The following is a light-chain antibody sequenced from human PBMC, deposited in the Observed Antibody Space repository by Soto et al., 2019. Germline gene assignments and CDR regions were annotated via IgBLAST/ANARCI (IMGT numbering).Light chain of an antibody. CDR3: CSYAGSSTSYV. CDR1: SSDVGSYNL. CDR2: EGS. V-gene: IGLV2-23*01. Sequence: LTQPASVSGSPGQSITISCTGTSSDVGSYNLVSWYQQHPGKAPKLMIYEGSKRPSGVSNRFSGSKSGNTASLTISGLQAEDEADYYCCSYAGSSTSYVFGTGTKVTVL. J-gene: IGLJ1*01.